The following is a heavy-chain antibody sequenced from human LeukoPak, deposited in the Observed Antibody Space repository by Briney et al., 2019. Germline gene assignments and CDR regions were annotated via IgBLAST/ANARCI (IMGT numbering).Heavy chain of an antibody. CDR2: ITQEESER. CDR1: GCTFSNSW. CDR3: ARGGGSS. J-gene: IGHJ5*02. V-gene: IGHV3-7*01. D-gene: IGHD1-26*01. Sequence: GGSLRLSCAASGCTFSNSWMNWIRQAPGKGLEWVAMITQEESERYYVDSVKGRFIISRDNVKSSLYLQMSSLRAEDTAVYYCARGGGSSWGQGTLVTVSS.